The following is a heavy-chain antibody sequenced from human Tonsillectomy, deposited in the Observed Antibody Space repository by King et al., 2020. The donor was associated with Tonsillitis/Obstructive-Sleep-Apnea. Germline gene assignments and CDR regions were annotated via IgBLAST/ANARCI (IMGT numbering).Heavy chain of an antibody. CDR3: ARFNPTVTLIGY. CDR1: GGSISSGGYY. Sequence: VQLQESGPGLVKPSQTLSLTCTVSGGSISSGGYYWSWIRQHPGKGLEWIGYIYYSGSTYYNPSLKSLVTISVDTSKNQFSLKLSSVTAADTAFYYCARFNPTVTLIGYWGQGTLVTVSS. CDR2: IYYSGST. D-gene: IGHD2-21*02. V-gene: IGHV4-31*01. J-gene: IGHJ4*02.